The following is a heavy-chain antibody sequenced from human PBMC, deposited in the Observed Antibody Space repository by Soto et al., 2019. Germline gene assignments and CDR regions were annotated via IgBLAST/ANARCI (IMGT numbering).Heavy chain of an antibody. CDR2: IYPGDSDT. CDR1: GYSFSIYW. CDR3: ARQDGDGLFYFDY. Sequence: EVQLVQSGAEVKRPGESLKISCKGSGYSFSIYWIGWVRQMPGKGLEWMGVIYPGDSDTRYSPSFQGQDTISADKSISTAYLQWTSLKASDTAMYYWARQDGDGLFYFDYWGQGTLVTVSS. J-gene: IGHJ4*02. V-gene: IGHV5-51*01. D-gene: IGHD4-17*01.